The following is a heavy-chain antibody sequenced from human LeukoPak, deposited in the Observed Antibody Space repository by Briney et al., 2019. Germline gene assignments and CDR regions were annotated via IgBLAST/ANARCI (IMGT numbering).Heavy chain of an antibody. Sequence: GASVKVSCKASGYTFTSYGISWVRQAPGQGLEWMGWISAYNGNTNYAQKLQGRVTMTTDTSTSTAYMELRSLRSDDTAVYYCARDLPCGGDCYPGYYWGQGTLVTVSS. V-gene: IGHV1-18*01. CDR2: ISAYNGNT. J-gene: IGHJ4*02. D-gene: IGHD2-21*02. CDR3: ARDLPCGGDCYPGYY. CDR1: GYTFTSYG.